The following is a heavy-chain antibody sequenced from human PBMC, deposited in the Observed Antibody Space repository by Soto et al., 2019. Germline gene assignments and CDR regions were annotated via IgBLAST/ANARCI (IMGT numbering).Heavy chain of an antibody. CDR2: IKGDGSSL. V-gene: IGHV3-74*01. J-gene: IGHJ6*02. CDR1: GFTFTTYW. CDR3: ARGLKNYYGVDV. Sequence: EVKVVESGGGLVQPGGSLRLSCAAPGFTFTTYWMHWVRQVPGKGLVWVSRIKGDGSSLSYADSVKGRFTISRDNVENTVYLQMGSLRADDTAVYYCARGLKNYYGVDVWGQGTTVTVSS.